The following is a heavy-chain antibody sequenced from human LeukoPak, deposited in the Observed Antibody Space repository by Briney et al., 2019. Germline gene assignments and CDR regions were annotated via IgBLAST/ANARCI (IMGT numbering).Heavy chain of an antibody. Sequence: GGSLRLSCAASGFTFSIYNMNWVRQAPGKGLEWVSSISSSSSYIYYADSVKGRFTISRDNAKNSLYLQMNSLRAEDTAVYYCARLTTMVTTPFDYWGQGTLVTVSS. CDR3: ARLTTMVTTPFDY. J-gene: IGHJ4*02. CDR2: ISSSSSYI. D-gene: IGHD4-17*01. CDR1: GFTFSIYN. V-gene: IGHV3-21*01.